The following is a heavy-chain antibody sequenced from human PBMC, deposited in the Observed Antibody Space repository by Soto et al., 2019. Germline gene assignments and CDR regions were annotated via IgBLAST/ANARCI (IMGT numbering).Heavy chain of an antibody. D-gene: IGHD6-13*01. CDR3: ARPGYSSSWYWFDF. V-gene: IGHV4-39*01. Sequence: QVQLRESGPGLVQPSETLSLTCTVSGVSFRSSDYYWGWIRQPPNKGLEWIGSMHYSGSTFYNPSLKSRGSISVDTSKNQFSLKLTSVTAADTAVYYCARPGYSSSWYWFDFWGQGTLVTVSS. J-gene: IGHJ5*01. CDR1: GVSFRSSDYY. CDR2: MHYSGST.